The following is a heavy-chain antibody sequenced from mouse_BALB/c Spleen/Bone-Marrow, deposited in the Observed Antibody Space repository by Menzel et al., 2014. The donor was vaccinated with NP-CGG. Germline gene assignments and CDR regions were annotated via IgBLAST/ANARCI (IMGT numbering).Heavy chain of an antibody. D-gene: IGHD1-1*01. CDR3: AKYDYGLTF. CDR1: GYTFTNYW. Sequence: VQLQQSGADLVRPGASVKLSCKTSGYTFTNYWINWLKQRPGQGLEWIGNISPSNIHTNYNQKFKDKATLTVDKSSSTAYMQLSSPTSEDSAVYYCAKYDYGLTFWGQGTLVTVSA. J-gene: IGHJ3*01. CDR2: ISPSNIHT. V-gene: IGHV1-69*02.